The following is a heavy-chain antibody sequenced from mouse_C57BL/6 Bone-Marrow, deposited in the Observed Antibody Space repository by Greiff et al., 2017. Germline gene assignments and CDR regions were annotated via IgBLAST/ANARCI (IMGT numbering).Heavy chain of an antibody. V-gene: IGHV2-2*01. CDR1: GFSLTSYG. J-gene: IGHJ4*01. CDR2: LWSGGST. D-gene: IGHD2-1*01. CDR3: ARNYCYAMDY. Sequence: QVQLKESGPGLVQPSQSLSITCTVSGFSLTSYGVHWVRQSPGKGLEWLGVLWSGGSTDYTAAFISRLSISKDNSKSQVFFKMNSLQADDTAIYYCARNYCYAMDYWGQGTSVTVSS.